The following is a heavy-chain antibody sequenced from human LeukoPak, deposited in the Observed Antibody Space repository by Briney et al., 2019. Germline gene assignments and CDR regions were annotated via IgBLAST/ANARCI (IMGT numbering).Heavy chain of an antibody. CDR3: AKDRGDGYTG. Sequence: GGSLRLSCAASGFIFRNYGMNWVRQPPGKGLEWVSGVSPNGETAYYADSVKGRFTISRDNSKNTLYLQMNSLRAEDTAVYYCAKDRGDGYTGWGQGTLVTVSS. J-gene: IGHJ4*02. CDR2: VSPNGETA. D-gene: IGHD5-24*01. CDR1: GFIFRNYG. V-gene: IGHV3-23*01.